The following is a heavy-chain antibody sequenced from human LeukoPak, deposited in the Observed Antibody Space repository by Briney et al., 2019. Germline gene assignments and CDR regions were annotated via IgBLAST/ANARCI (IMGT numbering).Heavy chain of an antibody. CDR1: GFTFSSYG. CDR2: ISYDGSNK. Sequence: GRSLRLSCAASGFTFSSYGMHWVRQAPGKGLEWVAVISYDGSNKYYADSVKGRFTISRDNSKNTLYLRMNSLRAEDTAVYYCAYPDSMNYYGMDVWGQGTTVTVSS. D-gene: IGHD2-15*01. CDR3: AYPDSMNYYGMDV. J-gene: IGHJ6*02. V-gene: IGHV3-30*03.